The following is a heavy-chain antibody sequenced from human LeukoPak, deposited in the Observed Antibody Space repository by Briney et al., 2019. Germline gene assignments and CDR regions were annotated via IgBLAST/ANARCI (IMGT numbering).Heavy chain of an antibody. V-gene: IGHV3-30*02. Sequence: PGGSLRLSCVAAGFTFSDSGMHWVRQAPGKGLEWVAFIRNDGSKKYYVDSVKGRFTISRDDSKNTVYLQMYSLRPDDTAVYYCAKASGRSAYGLDYWGQGTLVTVFS. J-gene: IGHJ4*02. CDR2: IRNDGSKK. CDR3: AKASGRSAYGLDY. CDR1: GFTFSDSG. D-gene: IGHD3-16*01.